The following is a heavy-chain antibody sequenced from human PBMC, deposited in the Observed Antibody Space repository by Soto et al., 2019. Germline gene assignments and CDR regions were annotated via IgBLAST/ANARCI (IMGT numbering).Heavy chain of an antibody. J-gene: IGHJ5*02. Sequence: GGSLRLSCAASGFTFSSYAMSWVRQAPGKGLEWVSAISGSGGSTYYADSVKGRFTISRGNSKNTLYLQMNSLRAEDTAVYYCAKDLLKLGLSGAPLRFDPWGQGTLVTVSS. CDR2: ISGSGGST. V-gene: IGHV3-23*01. CDR1: GFTFSSYA. CDR3: AKDLLKLGLSGAPLRFDP.